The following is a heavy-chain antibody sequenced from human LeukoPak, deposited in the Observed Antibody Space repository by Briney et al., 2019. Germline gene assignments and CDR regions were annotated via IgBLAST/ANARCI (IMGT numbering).Heavy chain of an antibody. CDR2: IASDGSST. Sequence: GGSLRLSCAASGFTFDDYAMYWVRQAPGKGLVWVSRIASDGSSTTYADSVKGRFSISRDNAENTLYLQMNSLRVEDTAVYYCARGRPHGNDYWGQGTLVTVSS. V-gene: IGHV3-74*01. CDR1: GFTFDDYA. J-gene: IGHJ4*02. D-gene: IGHD4-23*01. CDR3: ARGRPHGNDY.